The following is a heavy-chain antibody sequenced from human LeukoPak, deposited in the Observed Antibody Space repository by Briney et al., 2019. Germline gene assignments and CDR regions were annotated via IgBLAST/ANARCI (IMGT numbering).Heavy chain of an antibody. D-gene: IGHD3-3*01. CDR2: TSNDGKIK. CDR1: GFAFSKYN. Sequence: GGSLRLSCAASGFAFSKYNMHWVRQAPGKGLEWVAVTSNDGKIKYYADSVKGRFTISRDNSKKTLYLQMNSLRAEDTAVYYCARDHQYYDFWSGYRTIYYMDVWGKGTTVTVSS. CDR3: ARDHQYYDFWSGYRTIYYMDV. J-gene: IGHJ6*03. V-gene: IGHV3-30*04.